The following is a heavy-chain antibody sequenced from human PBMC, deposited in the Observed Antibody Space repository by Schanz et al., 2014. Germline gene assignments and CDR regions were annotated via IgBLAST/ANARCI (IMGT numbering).Heavy chain of an antibody. V-gene: IGHV3-7*01. CDR2: IKLDGSEK. CDR1: GFTFSGYW. CDR3: AKYGTGKGLSFEY. Sequence: EVQLVESGGGLVQPGGSLRLSCAASGFTFSGYWMSWVRQAPGEGLVWVANIKLDGSEKYYVDSVKGRFTISRDNAKNSLYLQMNSLTAEDTAVYYCAKYGTGKGLSFEYWGQGTLVTVSS. J-gene: IGHJ4*02. D-gene: IGHD1-26*01.